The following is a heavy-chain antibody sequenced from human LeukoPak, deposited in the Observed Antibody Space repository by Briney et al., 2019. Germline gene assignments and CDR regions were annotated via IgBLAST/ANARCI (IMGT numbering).Heavy chain of an antibody. CDR1: GFSFTTYW. CDR2: IYPADSDT. V-gene: IGHV5-51*01. D-gene: IGHD2-2*01. CDR3: ARSSSITRYYNIDV. Sequence: GESLKISCKGSGFSFTTYWIGWMRQLPGKGLEWMGSIYPADSDTRYSPSFQGQVTISADKSISSAYLQWSSLKTSDTAMYYCARSSSITRYYNIDVWGKGTTVTVSS. J-gene: IGHJ6*03.